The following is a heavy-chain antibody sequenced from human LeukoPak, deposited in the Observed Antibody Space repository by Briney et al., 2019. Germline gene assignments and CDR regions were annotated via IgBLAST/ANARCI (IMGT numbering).Heavy chain of an antibody. CDR1: EGTFSNYN. CDR3: ARVQVAVAGTKANAFDV. CDR2: VIPLLGIT. D-gene: IGHD6-19*01. J-gene: IGHJ3*01. V-gene: IGHV1-69*02. Sequence: SVKVSCKASEGTFSNYNINWVRQAPGQGLEWMGRVIPLLGITNYAQSFLDRVTLTADKSTSTAYMELSSLTSEDTAVYYCARVQVAVAGTKANAFDVWGQGTTVTVSS.